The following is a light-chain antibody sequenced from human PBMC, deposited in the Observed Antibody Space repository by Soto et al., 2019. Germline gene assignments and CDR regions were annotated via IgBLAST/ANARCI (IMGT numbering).Light chain of an antibody. CDR2: AAS. CDR1: QGIRND. Sequence: AIQMTQSPSSLSASVGDRVTITCRASQGIRNDLDWFQQKPGKAPKLLIYAASNLQSGAPARFSGSGSGTDFTLTISSLQPEDFATYYCLQKYFSPFTFGPGTKVDIK. CDR3: LQKYFSPFT. V-gene: IGKV1-6*01. J-gene: IGKJ3*01.